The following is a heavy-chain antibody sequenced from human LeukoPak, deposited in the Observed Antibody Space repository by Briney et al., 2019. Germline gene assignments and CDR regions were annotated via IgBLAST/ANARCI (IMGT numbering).Heavy chain of an antibody. CDR1: GFTFSSYS. V-gene: IGHV3-21*01. CDR2: ITSSSSYI. D-gene: IGHD6-19*01. J-gene: IGHJ4*02. Sequence: GGSLRLSCAASGFTFSSYSMNWVRQAPGKGLEWVSSITSSSSYIYYADSVKGRFTISRDNAKNSLYLQMNRLRAEDTAVYYCARASRSGPFDYWGQGTLVTVSS. CDR3: ARASRSGPFDY.